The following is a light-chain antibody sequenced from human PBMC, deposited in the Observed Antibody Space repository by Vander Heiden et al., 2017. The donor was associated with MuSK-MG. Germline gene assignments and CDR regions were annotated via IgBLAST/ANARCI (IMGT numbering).Light chain of an antibody. CDR1: SSDVGRYNL. V-gene: IGLV2-23*02. CDR3: CSYAGTNRV. Sequence: QSALTQPASVSRSPGQSITISCTGTSSDVGRYNLVSWYQLHPGKAPKVMSYEVSKRPSGVSYRVSGSKSGNTASLTISGLQAEDDSYYYCCSYAGTNRVFGTGTTVIVL. CDR2: EVS. J-gene: IGLJ1*01.